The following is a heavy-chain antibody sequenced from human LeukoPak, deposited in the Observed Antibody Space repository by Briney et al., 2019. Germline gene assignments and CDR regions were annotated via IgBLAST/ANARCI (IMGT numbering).Heavy chain of an antibody. V-gene: IGHV4-59*01. CDR1: GGSISSYY. CDR3: ARRTRYYDNSGYYDY. CDR2: IYYSGST. D-gene: IGHD3-22*01. J-gene: IGHJ4*02. Sequence: SETLSLTCTVSGGSISSYYWSWIRQPPGKGLEWIGYIYYSGSTNYNPSLKSRVTISVDTSKNQFSLKLSSVTAADTAVYYCARRTRYYDNSGYYDYWGQGTLVTVSS.